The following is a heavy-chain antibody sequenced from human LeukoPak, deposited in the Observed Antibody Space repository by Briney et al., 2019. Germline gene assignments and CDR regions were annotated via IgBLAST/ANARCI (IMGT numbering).Heavy chain of an antibody. CDR3: ARGGGAAAGQKFDY. Sequence: SQTLSLTCTVSGGSISSGSYYWSWIRQPAGKGLEWIGRIYTSGSTNYNPSLKSRVTISVDTSKNQFSLKLSSVTAADTAMYYCARGGGAAAGQKFDYWGQGTLVTVSS. V-gene: IGHV4-61*02. D-gene: IGHD6-13*01. CDR1: GGSISSGSYY. J-gene: IGHJ4*02. CDR2: IYTSGST.